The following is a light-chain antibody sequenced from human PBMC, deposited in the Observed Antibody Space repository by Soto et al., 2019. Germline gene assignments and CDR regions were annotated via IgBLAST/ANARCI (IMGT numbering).Light chain of an antibody. CDR1: QSISSTN. CDR3: LQYARTPLT. V-gene: IGKV3-20*01. Sequence: EIVLTQSPGTLSLSPGERATLSCRASQSISSTNLAWYQQKPGQAPRLLMFGASTRATGIPDRFSGSGSGTDFTLTISRLEAEDFGVYYCLQYARTPLTFGGGTKVDTK. CDR2: GAS. J-gene: IGKJ4*01.